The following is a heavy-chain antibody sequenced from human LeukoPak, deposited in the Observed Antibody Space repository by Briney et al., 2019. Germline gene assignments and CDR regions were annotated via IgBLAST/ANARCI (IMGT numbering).Heavy chain of an antibody. J-gene: IGHJ5*02. CDR3: ARRSGYYPNWFDP. CDR2: INHSGST. V-gene: IGHV4-34*01. CDR1: GGSFSGYY. D-gene: IGHD3-3*01. Sequence: SETLSLTCAVYGGSFSGYYWSWIRQPPGKGLEWIGEINHSGSTNYNPSLKSRVTISVDTSKNQFSLKLSSVTAADTAVYYCARRSGYYPNWFDPWGQGTLVTVSS.